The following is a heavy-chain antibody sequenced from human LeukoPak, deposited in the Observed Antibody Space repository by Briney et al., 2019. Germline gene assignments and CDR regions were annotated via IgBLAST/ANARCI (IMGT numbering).Heavy chain of an antibody. CDR2: ISGYNGNT. V-gene: IGHV1-18*01. Sequence: ASVKVSCKASGYTFTSYGITWVRQAPGQGLEWMGWISGYNGNTNYAQNLQGRVTMTTATSTSTAYMELRSLRSDDTAVYYCARDIVVVTAIGGADYWGQGTLVTVSS. J-gene: IGHJ4*02. CDR3: ARDIVVVTAIGGADY. CDR1: GYTFTSYG. D-gene: IGHD2-21*02.